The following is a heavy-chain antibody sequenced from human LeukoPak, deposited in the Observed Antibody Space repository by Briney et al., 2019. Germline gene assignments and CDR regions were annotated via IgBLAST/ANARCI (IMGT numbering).Heavy chain of an antibody. D-gene: IGHD3-9*01. V-gene: IGHV1-69*05. CDR3: ASNFDWLLSGNWFDP. CDR2: IIPIFGTA. CDR1: GGTFSSYA. J-gene: IGHJ5*02. Sequence: ASVKVSCKASGGTFSSYAISWVRQAPGQGLEWMGGIIPIFGTAHYAQKFQGRVTISTDECTSTAYMELSSLRSEDTAVYYCASNFDWLLSGNWFDPWGQGTLVTVSS.